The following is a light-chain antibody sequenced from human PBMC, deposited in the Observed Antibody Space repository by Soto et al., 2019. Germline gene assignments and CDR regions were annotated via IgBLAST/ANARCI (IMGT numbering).Light chain of an antibody. Sequence: QSALTQPPSVSGTPGQTVTISCSGSTSNIGSNPVNWYQQLPGTAPRLLISTNNQRPSGVPDRFSGSRSGTSASLAISGLQSEDEADYYCAAWDDRLNGPSYVFGTGTKGTVL. CDR2: TNN. V-gene: IGLV1-44*01. CDR1: TSNIGSNP. CDR3: AAWDDRLNGPSYV. J-gene: IGLJ1*01.